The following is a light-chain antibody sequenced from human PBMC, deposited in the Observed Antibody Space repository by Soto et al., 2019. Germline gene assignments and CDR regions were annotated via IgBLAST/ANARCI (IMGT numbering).Light chain of an antibody. CDR3: ETWDSNTWV. CDR2: VESSGSF. CDR1: SGHSSYI. V-gene: IGLV4-60*02. Sequence: QSVLTQSSSASASLGSSVKLTCTLSSGHSSYIIAWHQQQPGKAPRYLMKVESSGSFNKGSGVPDRFSGYRSGADRYLTISNLQFEDEDDYYCETWDSNTWVFGGGTKLTVL. J-gene: IGLJ3*02.